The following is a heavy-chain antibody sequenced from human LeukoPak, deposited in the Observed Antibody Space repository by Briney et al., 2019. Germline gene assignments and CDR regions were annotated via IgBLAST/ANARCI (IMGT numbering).Heavy chain of an antibody. Sequence: PGESLQISCKGSGYSFTSYWIGWVRQMPGKGLEWMGIIYPGDSDTRYSPSFQGQVTISADKSISTAYLQWSSLKASDTAMYYCARPRNIVVVTAILHDAFDIWGQGTMVTVSS. D-gene: IGHD2-21*02. CDR2: IYPGDSDT. J-gene: IGHJ3*02. CDR3: ARPRNIVVVTAILHDAFDI. CDR1: GYSFTSYW. V-gene: IGHV5-51*01.